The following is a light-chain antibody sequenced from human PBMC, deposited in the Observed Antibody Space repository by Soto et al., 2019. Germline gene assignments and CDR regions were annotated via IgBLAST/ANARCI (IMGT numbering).Light chain of an antibody. CDR2: EVS. CDR1: SSDVGGYNY. V-gene: IGLV2-8*01. Sequence: QSALTQPPSASGSPGQSVTISCTGTSSDVGGYNYVSWYQQHPGKAPKLLIYEVSKRPSGVPDRFSDSKSGNTASLTVSGHQPEDEADYYSISYAVNNNVYATGTKLT. J-gene: IGLJ1*01. CDR3: ISYAVNNNV.